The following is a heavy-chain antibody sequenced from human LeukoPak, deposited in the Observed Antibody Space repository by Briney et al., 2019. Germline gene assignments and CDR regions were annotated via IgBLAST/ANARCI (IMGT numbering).Heavy chain of an antibody. CDR1: GYTFTNYD. Sequence: SVKVSCKASGYTFTNYDINWVRQATGQGLEWMGGIIPIFGTANYAQKFQGRVTITADKSTSTAYMELSSLRSEDTAVYYCARANRITGTTHYYYYMDAWGKGTTVTVSS. D-gene: IGHD1-7*01. CDR3: ARANRITGTTHYYYYMDA. V-gene: IGHV1-69*06. CDR2: IIPIFGTA. J-gene: IGHJ6*03.